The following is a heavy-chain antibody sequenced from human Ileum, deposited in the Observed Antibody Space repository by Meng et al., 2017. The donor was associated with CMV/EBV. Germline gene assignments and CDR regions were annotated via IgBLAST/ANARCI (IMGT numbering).Heavy chain of an antibody. V-gene: IGHV3-23*01. CDR2: ISDRGKNT. CDR1: GFTFSSYA. Sequence: ASGFTFSSYAMSCVRQAPGKRLEWVSTISDRGKNTYYADSVKGRFIISRDNSKNTLYLQMNSLRAEDTAVYYCAKSSSSWHHRAFDYWGQGTLVTVSS. J-gene: IGHJ4*02. D-gene: IGHD6-13*01. CDR3: AKSSSSWHHRAFDY.